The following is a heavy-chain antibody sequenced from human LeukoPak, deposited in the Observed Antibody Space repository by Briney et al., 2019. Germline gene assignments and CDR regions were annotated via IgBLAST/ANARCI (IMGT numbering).Heavy chain of an antibody. J-gene: IGHJ4*02. Sequence: GGSLRLSCAASGFPSSSYAMSWVRPAPGKGLEWVSRISGSGGSTYYADSVKGRFTISRDNSKNTLYLQMNSLRAEDTAVYYCARGERGYDSSGYLDYWGQGTLVTVSS. CDR2: ISGSGGST. CDR3: ARGERGYDSSGYLDY. CDR1: GFPSSSYA. D-gene: IGHD3-22*01. V-gene: IGHV3-23*01.